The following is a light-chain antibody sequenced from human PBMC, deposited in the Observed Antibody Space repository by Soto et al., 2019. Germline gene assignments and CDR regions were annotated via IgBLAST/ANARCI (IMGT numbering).Light chain of an antibody. CDR3: QQYHNLFT. J-gene: IGKJ3*01. V-gene: IGKV1-33*01. CDR1: QDISNY. Sequence: DIQMTQSPSSLSASVGDRVTITCQASQDISNYLGWYQQKPGKAPKLLIYDASNLETGVPSRFSGSGSGTDFTFTISSLQAEDLATYYCQQYHNLFTFGPGTKVDIK. CDR2: DAS.